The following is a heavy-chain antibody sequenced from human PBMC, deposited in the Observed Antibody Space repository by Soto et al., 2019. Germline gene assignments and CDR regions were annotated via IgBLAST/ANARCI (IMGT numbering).Heavy chain of an antibody. Sequence: ASVKVSCKASGGTFSSYAISWVRQAPGQGLEWMGGIIPIFGTANYAQKFQGRVTITADESTSTAYMELSSLRSEDTAVYYCAKDYYDSSGYYYALHNWFDPWGQGTLVTVSS. V-gene: IGHV1-69*13. D-gene: IGHD3-22*01. CDR1: GGTFSSYA. J-gene: IGHJ5*02. CDR3: AKDYYDSSGYYYALHNWFDP. CDR2: IIPIFGTA.